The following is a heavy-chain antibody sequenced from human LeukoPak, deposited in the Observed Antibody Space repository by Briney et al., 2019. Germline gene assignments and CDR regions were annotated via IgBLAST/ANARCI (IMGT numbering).Heavy chain of an antibody. D-gene: IGHD3-22*01. CDR1: GVSVSSDSYY. CDR2: VYYSGRT. J-gene: IGHJ3*01. V-gene: IGHV4-61*01. Sequence: SETLSLTCTVSGVSVSSDSYYWTWIRQPPGKGLEWIGYVYYSGRTNYSPTLKSRVTISVDTSKNQFSLRLNSVTAADTALYYCVRETATSYYDSAGYYRQTEVFDVWGQGTKVTVSS. CDR3: VRETATSYYDSAGYYRQTEVFDV.